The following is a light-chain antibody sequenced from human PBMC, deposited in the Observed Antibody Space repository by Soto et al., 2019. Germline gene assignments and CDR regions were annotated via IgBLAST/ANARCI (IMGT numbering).Light chain of an antibody. J-gene: IGKJ2*01. CDR3: QQYNSLPYT. CDR1: QDISTY. V-gene: IGKV1-33*01. Sequence: DIQMTQSPSSLSASLGDRVTITYRASQDISTYLNWYQQKPGKAPNLLIYTVPNLETGVPSRFSGSGSGTVFTLTISALQPEDIATYYCQQYNSLPYTFGQGTRLEIE. CDR2: TVP.